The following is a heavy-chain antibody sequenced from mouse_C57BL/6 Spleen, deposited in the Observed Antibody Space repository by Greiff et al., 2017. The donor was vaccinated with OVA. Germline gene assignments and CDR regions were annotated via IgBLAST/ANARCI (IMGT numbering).Heavy chain of an antibody. V-gene: IGHV14-4*01. CDR3: TGQGFAY. Sequence: EVKLMESGAELVRPGASVKLSCTASGFNIKDDYMHWVKQRPEQGLEWIGWIDPENGDTEYASKFQGKATITADTSSNTAYLQLSSLTSEDTAVYYCTGQGFAYWGQGTLVTVSA. CDR2: IDPENGDT. CDR1: GFNIKDDY. J-gene: IGHJ3*01.